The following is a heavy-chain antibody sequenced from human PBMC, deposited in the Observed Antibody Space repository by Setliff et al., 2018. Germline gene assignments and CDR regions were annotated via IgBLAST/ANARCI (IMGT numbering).Heavy chain of an antibody. Sequence: PSETLSLTCAVSSGSISYNNWWTWVRQPPGKGLEWIGEIYHTESTNYNPSLESRVTISLDKSKNQFSLELSSVTAADTAVYYCARDDTYDFWGGHGHLDSWGQGILVTVSS. J-gene: IGHJ4*02. CDR3: ARDDTYDFWGGHGHLDS. CDR2: IYHTEST. D-gene: IGHD3-3*01. CDR1: SGSISYNNW. V-gene: IGHV4-4*02.